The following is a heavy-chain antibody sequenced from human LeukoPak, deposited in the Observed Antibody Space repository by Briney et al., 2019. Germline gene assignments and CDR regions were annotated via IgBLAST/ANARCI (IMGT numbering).Heavy chain of an antibody. D-gene: IGHD3-16*01. CDR1: GFSFSSYA. J-gene: IGHJ4*02. CDR2: ISGDGTRT. CDR3: AKWPEGAMDYFDY. V-gene: IGHV3-23*01. Sequence: GGSLRLSCAASGFSFSSYAMTWARQAPVKGLESVSAISGDGTRTYYADSVKGRFTISRDNSKNTLYLEMSSLRVEDTAIYYCAKWPEGAMDYFDYWGQGTLVTGSS.